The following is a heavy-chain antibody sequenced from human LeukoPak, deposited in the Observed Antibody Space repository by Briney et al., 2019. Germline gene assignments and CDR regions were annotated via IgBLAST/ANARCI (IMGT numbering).Heavy chain of an antibody. V-gene: IGHV4-59*08. D-gene: IGHD3-10*01. CDR2: VHYSGST. Sequence: SETLSLTCTVSGGSISSYYWNWIRQPPGKGLEWIGYVHYSGSTNYNPSLKSRVTISIDMSKNQFSLKLRSLTAADTALYSWARHTTITYGMDDWGQGTTVTVSS. CDR3: ARHTTITYGMDD. J-gene: IGHJ6*02. CDR1: GGSISSYY.